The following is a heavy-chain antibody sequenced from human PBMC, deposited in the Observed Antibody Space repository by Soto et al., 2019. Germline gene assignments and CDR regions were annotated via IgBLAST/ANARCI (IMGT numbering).Heavy chain of an antibody. CDR1: GGSISRNSYY. Sequence: TLSLTCTVSGGSISRNSYYWGWIRQPPGKGLEWIGSIYYSGSTYYNPSLKSRVTISVDTSKDQFSLKLSSVTAADTAVYYCARAPMAAATGYYYYYYGMDVWGQGTTVTVSS. J-gene: IGHJ6*02. CDR3: ARAPMAAATGYYYYYYGMDV. D-gene: IGHD6-13*01. V-gene: IGHV4-39*07. CDR2: IYYSGST.